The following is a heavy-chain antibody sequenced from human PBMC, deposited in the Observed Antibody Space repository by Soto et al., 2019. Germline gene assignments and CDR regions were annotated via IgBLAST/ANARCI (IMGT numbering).Heavy chain of an antibody. J-gene: IGHJ4*02. CDR1: GYTLAELS. CDR3: ATSGLLPGYGSGSFDY. V-gene: IGHV1-24*01. CDR2: FDPEDGET. Sequence: GASVKVSCKVSGYTLAELSRQWVRQAPGKGLEWMGGFDPEDGETIYAQKFQGRVTMTEDTSTDTAYMELSSLRSEDTAVYYCATSGLLPGYGSGSFDYWGQGTLLTVSS. D-gene: IGHD3-10*01.